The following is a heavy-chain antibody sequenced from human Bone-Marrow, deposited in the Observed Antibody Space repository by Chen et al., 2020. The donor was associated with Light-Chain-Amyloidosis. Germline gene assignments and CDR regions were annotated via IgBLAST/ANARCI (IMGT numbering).Heavy chain of an antibody. CDR3: ASRFSAESSMYFDY. D-gene: IGHD6-13*01. CDR2: IYRDGGT. J-gene: IGHJ4*02. CDR1: GFSVNSNY. V-gene: IGHV3-53*01. Sequence: EVQLVESGGGLIQRGGSLRLSCSASGFSVNSNYMSWVRQAPGKGLEWVSVIYRDGGTFYADSVKGRFTISRDNSDNTLYLQMDSLTADDTGVYYCASRFSAESSMYFDYWGQGTRVTV.